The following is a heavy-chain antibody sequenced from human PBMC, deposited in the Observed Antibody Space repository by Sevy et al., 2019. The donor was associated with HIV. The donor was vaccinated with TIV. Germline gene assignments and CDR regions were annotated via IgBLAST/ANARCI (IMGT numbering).Heavy chain of an antibody. Sequence: GSLRLSCAASGFTFSSYDMHWVRQATGKGLEWVSAIGTAGDTYYPGSVKGRFTISRENAKKSLYLQMNSLRAGDPAVYYCARSSSRYSFYYYYGMDVWGQGTTVTVSS. D-gene: IGHD5-18*01. V-gene: IGHV3-13*01. CDR1: GFTFSSYD. CDR3: ARSSSRYSFYYYYGMDV. J-gene: IGHJ6*02. CDR2: IGTAGDT.